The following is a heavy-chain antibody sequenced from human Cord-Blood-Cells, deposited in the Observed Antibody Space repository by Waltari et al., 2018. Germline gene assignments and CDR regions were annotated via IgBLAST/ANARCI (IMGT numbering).Heavy chain of an antibody. CDR3: ARVAVGASENYYMDV. CDR1: GGSISSYY. CDR2: IYYSGST. Sequence: QVQLQESGPGLVKPSETLSLTCTVSGGSISSYYLSWIRQPPGKGLEWIGYIYYSGSTNYNPSLKSRVTISVDTSKNQFSLKLSSVTAADTAVYYCARVAVGASENYYMDVWGKGTTVTVSS. D-gene: IGHD1-26*01. J-gene: IGHJ6*03. V-gene: IGHV4-59*01.